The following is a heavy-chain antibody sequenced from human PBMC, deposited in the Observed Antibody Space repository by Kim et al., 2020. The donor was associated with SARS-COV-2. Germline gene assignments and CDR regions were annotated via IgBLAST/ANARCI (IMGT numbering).Heavy chain of an antibody. J-gene: IGHJ4*02. D-gene: IGHD5-18*01. Sequence: SETLSLTCTVSGYSISSGYYWGWIRQPPGKGLEWIGSIYHSGSTYYNPSLKSRVTISVDTSKNQFSLKLSSVTAADTAVYYCASSGYSYGYYFDYWGQGTLVTVSS. CDR2: IYHSGST. CDR1: GYSISSGYY. CDR3: ASSGYSYGYYFDY. V-gene: IGHV4-38-2*02.